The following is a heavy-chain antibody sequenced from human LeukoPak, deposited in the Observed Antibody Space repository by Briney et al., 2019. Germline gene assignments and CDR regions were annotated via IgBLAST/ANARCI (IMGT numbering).Heavy chain of an antibody. Sequence: SETLSLTCTVSGGSISSGGYYWGWIRQHPGKGLEWIGYIYYSGSTNYNPSLKSRVTISVDTSKNQFSLKLSSVTAADTAVYYCARVAGTTFYYYGMDVWGQGTTVTVSS. CDR1: GGSISSGGYY. CDR3: ARVAGTTFYYYGMDV. J-gene: IGHJ6*02. CDR2: IYYSGST. V-gene: IGHV4-61*08. D-gene: IGHD1-1*01.